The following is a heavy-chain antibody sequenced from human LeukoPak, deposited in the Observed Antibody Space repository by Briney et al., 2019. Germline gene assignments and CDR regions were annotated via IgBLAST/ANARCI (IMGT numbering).Heavy chain of an antibody. CDR1: GFTVSSYR. J-gene: IGHJ4*02. CDR2: ISSVDSAV. CDR3: ARATTYNFFNY. V-gene: IGHV3-48*01. D-gene: IGHD1-7*01. Sequence: AGGSLRLSCAASGFTVSSYRMNWVRQAPGKGLEWISHISSVDSAVYYADSVKGRFTISRDSAKNSLFLQMSSLRAEDTAMYYCARATTYNFFNYWGQGTLVTVSS.